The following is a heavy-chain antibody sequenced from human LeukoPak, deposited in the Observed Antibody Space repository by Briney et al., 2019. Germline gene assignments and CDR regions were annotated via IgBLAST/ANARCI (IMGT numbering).Heavy chain of an antibody. J-gene: IGHJ5*02. CDR2: IYYSGST. Sequence: SQTLSLTCTVSGGSISSSSYYWGWIRQPPGKGLEWIGSIYYSGSTYYNPSLKSRVTIPVDTSKNQFSLKLSSVTAADTAVYYCARAISYYDILTGYHNWFDPWGQGTLVTVSS. CDR1: GGSISSSSYY. D-gene: IGHD3-9*01. V-gene: IGHV4-39*07. CDR3: ARAISYYDILTGYHNWFDP.